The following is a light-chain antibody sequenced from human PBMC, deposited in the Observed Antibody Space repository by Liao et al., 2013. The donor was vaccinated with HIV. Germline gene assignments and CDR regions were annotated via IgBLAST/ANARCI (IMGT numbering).Light chain of an antibody. J-gene: IGLJ1*01. CDR1: KLGDEY. V-gene: IGLV3-1*01. CDR2: QDT. Sequence: SYALTQPPSVSVSPGQTASITCSGDKLGDEYASWYQQKPGQSPVLVIYQDTRRPSGIPERFSGSNSGNTATLTISGTQSTDEADYYCQAWDSSTAFFGTGTKVTVL. CDR3: QAWDSSTAF.